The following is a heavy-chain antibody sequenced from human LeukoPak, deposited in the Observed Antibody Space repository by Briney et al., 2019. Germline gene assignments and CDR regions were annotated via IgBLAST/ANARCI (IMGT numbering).Heavy chain of an antibody. CDR2: IVVGSGNT. J-gene: IGHJ6*02. D-gene: IGHD5-18*01. V-gene: IGHV1-58*02. Sequence: SVKVSCKASGFTFTSSAMQWVRQARGQRLEWIGWIVVGSGNTNYAQKSQERVTITRDMSTSTAYMELSSLRSEDTAVYYCAADREDSYGSYYYYGMDVWGQGTTVTVSS. CDR3: AADREDSYGSYYYYGMDV. CDR1: GFTFTSSA.